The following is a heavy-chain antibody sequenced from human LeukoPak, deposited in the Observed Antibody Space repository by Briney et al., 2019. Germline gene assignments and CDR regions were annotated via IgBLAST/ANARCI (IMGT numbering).Heavy chain of an antibody. V-gene: IGHV3-23*01. CDR2: SGTAGDT. J-gene: IGHJ4*02. Sequence: GGSLRLSCAASGFTFSSSAMNWVRQVPGKGLEWVSASGTAGDTYYADSVKGRFTISRDDSKNTLYLQMTSLRAEDTAVYYCAKKTPGTYPFDYWGQGALVTVSP. CDR1: GFTFSSSA. D-gene: IGHD6-13*01. CDR3: AKKTPGTYPFDY.